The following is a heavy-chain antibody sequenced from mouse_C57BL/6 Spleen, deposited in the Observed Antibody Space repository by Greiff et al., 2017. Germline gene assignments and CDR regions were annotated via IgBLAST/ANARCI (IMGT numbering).Heavy chain of an antibody. D-gene: IGHD1-1*01. CDR3: TRGGGITTVVPKAMDY. Sequence: QVQLQQSGAELVRPGASVTLSCKASGYTFTDYEMHWVKQTPVHGLEWIGAIDPETGGTAYNQKFKGKAILTADKSSSTAYMELRSLTSEDSAVYYGTRGGGITTVVPKAMDYWGQGTSVTVSS. CDR1: GYTFTDYE. J-gene: IGHJ4*01. CDR2: IDPETGGT. V-gene: IGHV1-15*01.